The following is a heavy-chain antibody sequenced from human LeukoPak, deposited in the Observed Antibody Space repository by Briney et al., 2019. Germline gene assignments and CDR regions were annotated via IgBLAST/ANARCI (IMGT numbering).Heavy chain of an antibody. CDR1: GGSISSSSYY. J-gene: IGHJ4*02. CDR2: IYSSGST. CDR3: ARDYDSSGCFDY. D-gene: IGHD3-22*01. Sequence: PSETLSLACTVSGGSISSSSYYWGWIRQPPGKGLEWIGSIYSSGSTYYNPSLKSRVTISVDTSKNQFSLKLSSVTAADTAVYYCARDYDSSGCFDYWGQGTLVTVSS. V-gene: IGHV4-39*07.